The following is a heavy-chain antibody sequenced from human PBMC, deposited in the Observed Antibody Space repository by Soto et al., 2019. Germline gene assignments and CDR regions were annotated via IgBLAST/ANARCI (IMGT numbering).Heavy chain of an antibody. D-gene: IGHD3-10*01. J-gene: IGHJ5*02. CDR3: ARSLRITMVRGVIPPISWFDP. CDR1: GGSISSSSYY. V-gene: IGHV4-39*01. Sequence: LSLTCTVSGGSISSSSYYWGWIRQPPGKGLEWIGSIYYSGSTYYNPSLKSRVTISVDTSKNQFSLKLSSVTAADAAVYYCARSLRITMVRGVIPPISWFDPWGQGTLVTVSS. CDR2: IYYSGST.